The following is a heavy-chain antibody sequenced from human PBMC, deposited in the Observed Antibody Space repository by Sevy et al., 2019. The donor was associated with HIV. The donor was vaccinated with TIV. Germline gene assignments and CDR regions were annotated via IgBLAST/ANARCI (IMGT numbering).Heavy chain of an antibody. CDR3: AREGDIVVVPAAMRVYYYYGMDV. Sequence: SQTLSLTCAISGDSVSSNSAAWNWIRQSPSRGLEWLGRTYYRSKWYNDYAVSVKSRITINPDTSKNQFSLQLNSVTPEETAVYYCAREGDIVVVPAAMRVYYYYGMDVWGQGTTVTVSS. CDR2: TYYRSKWYN. D-gene: IGHD2-2*01. CDR1: GDSVSSNSAA. V-gene: IGHV6-1*01. J-gene: IGHJ6*02.